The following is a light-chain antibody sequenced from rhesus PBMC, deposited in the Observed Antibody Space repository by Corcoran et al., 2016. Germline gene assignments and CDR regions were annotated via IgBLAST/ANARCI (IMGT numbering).Light chain of an antibody. V-gene: IGKV1-25*01. CDR3: QPHNSYPRT. CDR1: QGISKY. CDR2: DAS. J-gene: IGKJ1*01. Sequence: DIQMTQSPSSLSASVGDTVTITCQASQGISKYLAWYQQKPGKAPKLLIYDASTLQSGVPSRFSGSGSGTEFTLTIRSLQPEVFATYYCQPHNSYPRTFDQGTKVEIK.